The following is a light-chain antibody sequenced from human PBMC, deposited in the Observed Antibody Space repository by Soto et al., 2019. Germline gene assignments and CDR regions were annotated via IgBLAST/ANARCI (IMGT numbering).Light chain of an antibody. CDR2: GAS. CDR1: QSVSSSY. CDR3: QQYGSSLFT. J-gene: IGKJ3*01. V-gene: IGKV3-20*01. Sequence: EIVLTQSPGTLSLSPGERVTLSCRASQSVSSSYLAWYQQKPGQAPRLLIYGASSRATGIPDRFSGSGSGTDFTLPISRLEPEDFAGYYCQQYGSSLFTFGPGTKVDIK.